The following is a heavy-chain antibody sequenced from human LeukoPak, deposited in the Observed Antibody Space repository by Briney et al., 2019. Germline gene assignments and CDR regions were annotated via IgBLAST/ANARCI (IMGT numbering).Heavy chain of an antibody. V-gene: IGHV4-34*01. J-gene: IGHJ4*02. CDR1: GFTFGDYA. CDR2: INHSGST. CDR3: AREEYSSSWYFDY. D-gene: IGHD6-13*01. Sequence: GSLRLSCTASGFTFGDYAMSWFRQPPGKGLEWIGEINHSGSTNYNPSLKSRVTISVDTSKNQFSLKLSSVTAADTAVYYCAREEYSSSWYFDYWGQGTLVTVSS.